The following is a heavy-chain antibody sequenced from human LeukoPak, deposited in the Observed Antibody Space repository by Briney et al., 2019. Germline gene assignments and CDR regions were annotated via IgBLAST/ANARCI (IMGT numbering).Heavy chain of an antibody. V-gene: IGHV4-34*01. J-gene: IGHJ4*02. CDR3: ARGRNRITMVRGVIIPYYFDC. Sequence: SETLSLTCAVYGGSFSGYYWSWIRQPPGKGLEWVGEINHSGSTNYNPSLKSRVTISVDTSKNQFSLKLSSVTAADTAVYYCARGRNRITMVRGVIIPYYFDCWGQGTLVTVSS. CDR1: GGSFSGYY. D-gene: IGHD3-10*01. CDR2: INHSGST.